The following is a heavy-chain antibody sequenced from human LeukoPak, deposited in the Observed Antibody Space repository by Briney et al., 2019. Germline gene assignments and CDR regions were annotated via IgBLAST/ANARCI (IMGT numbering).Heavy chain of an antibody. Sequence: GGSLRLSCAASGFTFSSYSMNWVRQAPGKGLEWVSSISSSSSYIYYADSVKGRFTISRDNAKNSLYLQMNSLRAEDTAVYYCARDLYDILTPLGGGYYYYGMDVWGQGTTVTVSS. CDR2: ISSSSSYI. CDR3: ARDLYDILTPLGGGYYYYGMDV. V-gene: IGHV3-21*01. CDR1: GFTFSSYS. J-gene: IGHJ6*02. D-gene: IGHD3-9*01.